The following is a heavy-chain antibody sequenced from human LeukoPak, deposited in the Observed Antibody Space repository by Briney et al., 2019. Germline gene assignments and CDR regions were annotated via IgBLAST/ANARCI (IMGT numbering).Heavy chain of an antibody. Sequence: PGGSLRLSCVVSGFTFSSYWMSWVRQAPGKGLDWVANIKQDGSEKYYVDSVKGRFTMSRDNAKNSLYLQMNSLRAEDTAVYYYARVQWELRGVGSYFEYWGQGALVTVAS. J-gene: IGHJ4*02. V-gene: IGHV3-7*01. CDR3: ARVQWELRGVGSYFEY. D-gene: IGHD1-26*01. CDR1: GFTFSSYW. CDR2: IKQDGSEK.